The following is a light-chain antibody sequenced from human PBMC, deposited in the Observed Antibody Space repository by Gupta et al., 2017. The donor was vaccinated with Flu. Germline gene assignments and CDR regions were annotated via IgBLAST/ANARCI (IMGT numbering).Light chain of an antibody. CDR2: DDT. CDR1: DIETKT. CDR3: QVWDVTSDHVV. Sequence: SYVLTQPPSVSVAPGQTATIACGGVDIETKTVHWYQQKPGQAPALVVYDDTDRPSGIPERFSGSNSGNTANLSIRRVEAGDEADYYCQVWDVTSDHVVFGGGTRLTVL. V-gene: IGLV3-21*02. J-gene: IGLJ3*02.